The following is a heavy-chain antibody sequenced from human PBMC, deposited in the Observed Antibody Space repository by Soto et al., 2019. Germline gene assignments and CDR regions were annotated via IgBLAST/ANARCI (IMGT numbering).Heavy chain of an antibody. CDR3: VTAFDY. Sequence: GGSLRLSCATSRFTFSDHYMDWVRQAPGKGPEWVGRIRNKENGYTIEYAESVKGRFIVSRDNLENSLHLQLTSLYCVREPQLTSVTAFDYWGQGTLVTVSS. D-gene: IGHD4-17*01. CDR2: IRNKENGYTI. V-gene: IGHV3-72*01. J-gene: IGHJ4*02. CDR1: RFTFSDHY.